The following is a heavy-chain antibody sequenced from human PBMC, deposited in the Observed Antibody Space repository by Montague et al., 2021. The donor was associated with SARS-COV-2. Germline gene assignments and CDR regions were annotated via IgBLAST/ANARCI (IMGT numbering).Heavy chain of an antibody. J-gene: IGHJ4*02. V-gene: IGHV4-34*01. CDR2: INHSGST. Sequence: ETLSLTCAVYGGSFSGYYWSWIRQPPGKGLEWIGEINHSGSTNYNPSLKGRVTISVDTSKNQFSLKLSSVTAADTAVYYCARGYQLRFLEWSSRQSTFDYWGQGTLVTVSS. CDR1: GGSFSGYY. CDR3: ARGYQLRFLEWSSRQSTFDY. D-gene: IGHD3-3*01.